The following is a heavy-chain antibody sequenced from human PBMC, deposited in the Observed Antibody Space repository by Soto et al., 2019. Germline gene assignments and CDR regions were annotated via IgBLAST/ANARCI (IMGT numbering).Heavy chain of an antibody. Sequence: QVQLVQSAAEVKKPGSSVKVSCKASGGTFSSHSISWVRQAPGQGLEWMGRIIPILGIATYAQKFRGRVTITADKSTSTAYMELRSLRSEDTAVYYCARDQGTVTTAYGVDVWGQGTTVTVSS. D-gene: IGHD4-17*01. V-gene: IGHV1-69*08. CDR3: ARDQGTVTTAYGVDV. CDR1: GGTFSSHS. CDR2: IIPILGIA. J-gene: IGHJ6*02.